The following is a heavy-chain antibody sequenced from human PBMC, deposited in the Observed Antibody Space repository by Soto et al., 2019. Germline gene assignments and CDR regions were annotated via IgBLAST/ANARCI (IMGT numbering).Heavy chain of an antibody. V-gene: IGHV4-59*01. CDR3: ARDFVVVVVAVEFWYFDL. Sequence: QVQLQESGPGLVKPSETLSLTCAVSGGSLDNYYWSWIRQSPGKGLEWIGYVYYSGSTKYNPSLRSRVIISLDTSKSQFSLMLTSVTAADTAIYYCARDFVVVVVAVEFWYFDLWGRGTLVTVSS. CDR1: GGSLDNYY. J-gene: IGHJ2*01. D-gene: IGHD2-15*01. CDR2: VYYSGST.